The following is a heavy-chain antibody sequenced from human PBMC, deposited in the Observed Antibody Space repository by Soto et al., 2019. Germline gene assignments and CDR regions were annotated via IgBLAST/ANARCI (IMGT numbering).Heavy chain of an antibody. CDR1: GFTFSDYA. CDR3: VIENYYGYTTLGGLDM. CDR2: VSKDGSIQ. V-gene: IGHV3-30-3*01. D-gene: IGHD3-10*01. J-gene: IGHJ3*02. Sequence: GGPLRLSCEASGFTFSDYAMQWVRQAPGKGLEWVAVVSKDGSIQYYADSVRGRFTISRDNPKNMMYLQMDSLRVEDSAVFYCVIENYYGYTTLGGLDMWGQGTMVTVSS.